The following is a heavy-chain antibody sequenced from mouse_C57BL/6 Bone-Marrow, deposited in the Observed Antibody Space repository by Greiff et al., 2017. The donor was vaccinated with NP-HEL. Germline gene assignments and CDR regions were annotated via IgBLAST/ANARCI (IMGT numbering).Heavy chain of an antibody. Sequence: EVKLVESGAELVRPGASVKLSCTASGFNIKDDYMHWVKQRPEQGLEWIGWIDPENGDTESASKFPGKATITADTSSNTAYLQLSSLTSEDTAFYYCTTLSGDYFDYWGQGTTLTVSS. J-gene: IGHJ2*01. CDR1: GFNIKDDY. CDR3: TTLSGDYFDY. V-gene: IGHV14-4*01. CDR2: IDPENGDT.